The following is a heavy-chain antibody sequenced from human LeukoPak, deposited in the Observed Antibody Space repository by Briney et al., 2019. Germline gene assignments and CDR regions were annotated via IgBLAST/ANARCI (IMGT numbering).Heavy chain of an antibody. CDR1: GGSISSYY. Sequence: PSETLSLTCTVSGGSISSYYWSWIRQPPGKGLEWIGYIYYSGSTNYNPSLKSRVTISVDTSKNQFSLKLSSVTAADTAVYYCARRAVPAAKKNWFDPWGQGTLVTVSS. J-gene: IGHJ5*02. CDR3: ARRAVPAAKKNWFDP. D-gene: IGHD2-2*01. V-gene: IGHV4-59*01. CDR2: IYYSGST.